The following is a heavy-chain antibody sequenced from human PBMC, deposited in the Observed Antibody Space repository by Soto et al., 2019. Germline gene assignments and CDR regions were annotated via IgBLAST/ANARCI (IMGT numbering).Heavy chain of an antibody. CDR1: GYSISSGYS. CDR2: IYNSGST. V-gene: IGHV4-38-2*01. D-gene: IGHD3-22*01. Sequence: SETLSLTCAVSGYSISSGYSWDWIRQPPGRGLEWIGNIYNSGSTYYNPSLKSRVTISVDTSKNQFSLKLSSVTAADTAVYYCARLGNYYDSSGYYGYFDYWGQGTLVTVSS. J-gene: IGHJ4*02. CDR3: ARLGNYYDSSGYYGYFDY.